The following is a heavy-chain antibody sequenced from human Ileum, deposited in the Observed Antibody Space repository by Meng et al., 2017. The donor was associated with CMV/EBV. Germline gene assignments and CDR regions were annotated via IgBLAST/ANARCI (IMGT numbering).Heavy chain of an antibody. CDR2: IHNSGIT. J-gene: IGHJ4*02. CDR3: ARLDLLGTKRLFDL. V-gene: IGHV4-59*01. D-gene: IGHD1-14*01. CDR1: GGSMTPYY. Sequence: QGHLQESGPGHVHPSETLSLTGSVSGGSMTPYYWSWIRQPPGKALEFIGYIHNSGITNYNPSLGSRVLILIDMSENQLSLQLGSVTSADTATYYCARLDLLGTKRLFDLWGQGTLVTVSS.